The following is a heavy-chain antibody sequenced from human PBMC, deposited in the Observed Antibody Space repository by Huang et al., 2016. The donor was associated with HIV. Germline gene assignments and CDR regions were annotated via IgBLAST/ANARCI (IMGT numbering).Heavy chain of an antibody. J-gene: IGHJ4*02. CDR1: GFILSNYG. D-gene: IGHD3-22*01. CDR2: RRNDGMKK. Sequence: VQLIESGGGVVQPGKSLRLSCATSGFILSNYGMHGGRQASGKGLKWVAFRRNDGMKKNYAESVRGRFTVGRDNGNNTLFLQMRSLGVDDTAVYYCARGDYYDSSGYHPGYFDYWGQGILVTVSS. V-gene: IGHV3-33*04. CDR3: ARGDYYDSSGYHPGYFDY.